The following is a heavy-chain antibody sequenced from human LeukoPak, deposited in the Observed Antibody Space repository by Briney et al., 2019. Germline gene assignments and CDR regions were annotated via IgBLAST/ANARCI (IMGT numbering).Heavy chain of an antibody. D-gene: IGHD3-10*01. CDR3: ARDLAGHYYGSGSSFDY. J-gene: IGHJ4*02. CDR1: GFTFSNYW. V-gene: IGHV3-7*01. Sequence: HPGGSLRLSCAASGFTFSNYWMSWVRQAPGNGLEWVANIREDGSEKYYVDSVKGQFTISRDNAKNSLFLQMDSLRAEDTAVYYCARDLAGHYYGSGSSFDYWGQGTLVTVS. CDR2: IREDGSEK.